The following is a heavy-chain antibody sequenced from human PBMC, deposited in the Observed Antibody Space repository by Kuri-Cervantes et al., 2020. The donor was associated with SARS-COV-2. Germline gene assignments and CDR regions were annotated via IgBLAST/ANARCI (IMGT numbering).Heavy chain of an antibody. CDR1: GNTLTELP. J-gene: IGHJ6*03. CDR2: FDPEQREI. D-gene: IGHD7-27*01. Sequence: ASVKVSCKVSGNTLTELPLHWVRQAPGKGLEWMGGFDPEQREIIYAQKFQGRVTITADESTSTAYMELSSLRSEDTAVYYCARANWGSYYYYYMDVWGKGTTVTVSS. CDR3: ARANWGSYYYYYMDV. V-gene: IGHV1-24*01.